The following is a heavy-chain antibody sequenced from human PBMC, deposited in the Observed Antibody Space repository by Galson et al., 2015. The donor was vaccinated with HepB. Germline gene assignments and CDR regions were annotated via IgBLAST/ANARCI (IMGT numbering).Heavy chain of an antibody. D-gene: IGHD4-17*01. CDR2: ISSSGSTI. Sequence: SLRLSCAASGFTFSSYEMNWVGQAPGKGLEWVSYISSSGSTIYYADSVKGRFTISRDNAKNSLYLQMNSLRAEDTAVYYCARNGARDAFDIWGQGTMVTVSS. J-gene: IGHJ3*02. CDR3: ARNGARDAFDI. V-gene: IGHV3-48*03. CDR1: GFTFSSYE.